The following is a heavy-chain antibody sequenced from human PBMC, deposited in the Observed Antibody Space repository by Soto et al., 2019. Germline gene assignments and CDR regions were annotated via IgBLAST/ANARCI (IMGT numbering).Heavy chain of an antibody. CDR2: IYTGGET. Sequence: GGSLRLSCAASGFTVGSNHMTWVRQAPGKGLEWVSVIYTGGETYYLDSVKGRFTISRHNSRNTLYLQMNNLRAEDTAMYYCARGGLSFRASGFDCWGQGPLVTVSS. D-gene: IGHD3-16*02. J-gene: IGHJ4*02. CDR3: ARGGLSFRASGFDC. V-gene: IGHV3-53*04. CDR1: GFTVGSNH.